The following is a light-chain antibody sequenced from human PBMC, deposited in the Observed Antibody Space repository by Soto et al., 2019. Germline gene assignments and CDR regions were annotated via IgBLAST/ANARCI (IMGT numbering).Light chain of an antibody. CDR3: QQYNSNSRT. Sequence: DMQMTQSPSTLSASVGDRVTITCRASQSITNLLAWYQQKPGKAPKLLIYKATSLESGVPSRFSGSGSGTEFTLTISSLQPDDFAIYYCQQYNSNSRTFGQGTKVDIK. J-gene: IGKJ1*01. CDR1: QSITNL. V-gene: IGKV1-5*03. CDR2: KAT.